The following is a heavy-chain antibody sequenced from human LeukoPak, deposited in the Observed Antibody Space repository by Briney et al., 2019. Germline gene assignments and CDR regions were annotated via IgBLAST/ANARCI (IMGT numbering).Heavy chain of an antibody. CDR1: GFTFDDYG. CDR2: IWHDGSAE. D-gene: IGHD6-19*01. Sequence: PGGSLRLSCAASGFTFDDYGMYWVRQAPGKGLEWVAVIWHDGSAEFYADSVKGRFSISRDDSKNTVYLQMNSLRVEDTALYYCARDSRGGWSGYFDLWGQGIVVTVSS. CDR3: ARDSRGGWSGYFDL. V-gene: IGHV3-33*07. J-gene: IGHJ4*02.